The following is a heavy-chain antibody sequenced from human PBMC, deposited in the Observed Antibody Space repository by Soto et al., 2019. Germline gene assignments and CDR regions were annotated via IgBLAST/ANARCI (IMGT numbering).Heavy chain of an antibody. Sequence: SETLSLTCAVSGGFISSGGYSWSWIRQPPGKGLEWIGYIYHSGSTYYNPSLKSRVTISVDRSKNQFSLKLSSVTAADTAVYYCAREKPVLTKFFFDSWGQGTLVTIS. CDR1: GGFISSGGYS. D-gene: IGHD3-9*01. J-gene: IGHJ4*02. V-gene: IGHV4-30-2*01. CDR2: IYHSGST. CDR3: AREKPVLTKFFFDS.